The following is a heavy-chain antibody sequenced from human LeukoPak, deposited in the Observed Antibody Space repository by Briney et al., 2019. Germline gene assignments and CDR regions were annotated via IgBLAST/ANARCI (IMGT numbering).Heavy chain of an antibody. Sequence: RAPVKVSCTASGYXFTDYFIHWVRHAPGQGLEWMGWIGPKSGDTSYSQKFQGRVTVTRDTSINTAYMELIRLGSDDTAVYYCGRNRLGKALDIWGQGTMVTVSS. D-gene: IGHD7-27*01. CDR1: GYXFTDYF. J-gene: IGHJ3*02. CDR2: IGPKSGDT. V-gene: IGHV1-2*02. CDR3: GRNRLGKALDI.